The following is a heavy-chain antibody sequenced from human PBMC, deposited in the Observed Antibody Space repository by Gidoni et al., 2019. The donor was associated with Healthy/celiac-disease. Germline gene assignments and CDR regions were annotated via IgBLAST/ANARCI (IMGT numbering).Heavy chain of an antibody. CDR1: GFTFSIYG. Sequence: QVQLVESGGGVVQPGRSLRLSCAASGFTFSIYGMHWVRQAPGKGLEWVAVIWYDVSNKYYADSVKGRFTISRDNSKNTLYLQMNSLRAEDTAVYYCARDNWNDGSDGLDYWGQGTLVTVSS. CDR2: IWYDVSNK. CDR3: ARDNWNDGSDGLDY. D-gene: IGHD1-20*01. J-gene: IGHJ4*02. V-gene: IGHV3-33*01.